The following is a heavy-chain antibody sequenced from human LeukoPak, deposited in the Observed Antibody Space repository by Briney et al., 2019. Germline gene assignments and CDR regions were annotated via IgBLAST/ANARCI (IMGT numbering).Heavy chain of an antibody. D-gene: IGHD4-17*01. CDR2: ISYSGTP. J-gene: IGHJ4*02. CDR1: GGSINTANYY. V-gene: IGHV4-30-4*08. Sequence: SETLSLXCNVSGGSINTANYYWTWIRQPPGKGLGWIGYISYSGTPYYNPSLNSRVTISLDTSKNQFSLRLNSVTAADTAMYYCARDRYGDFEDYWGQGTLVTVS. CDR3: ARDRYGDFEDY.